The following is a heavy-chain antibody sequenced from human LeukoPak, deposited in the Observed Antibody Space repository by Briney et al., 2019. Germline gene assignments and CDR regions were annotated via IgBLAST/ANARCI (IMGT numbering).Heavy chain of an antibody. J-gene: IGHJ4*02. D-gene: IGHD3-16*02. CDR3: GYTNNFYH. V-gene: IGHV3-7*01. Sequence: GESLRLSCVASGLGISGQWMNWVRQAPGQGLEWVANIKHDGSEEDYVDSVKGRFTISRDDGRNSVSLQMNSVRAEDTAVYYCGYTNNFYHWGQGTLVVVSS. CDR2: IKHDGSEE. CDR1: GLGISGQW.